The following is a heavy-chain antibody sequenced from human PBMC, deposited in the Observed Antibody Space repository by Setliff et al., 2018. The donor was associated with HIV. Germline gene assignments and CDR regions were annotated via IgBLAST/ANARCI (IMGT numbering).Heavy chain of an antibody. V-gene: IGHV3-30*02. CDR2: IRYDGSNK. Sequence: GGSLRLSCEASGFPFSAYAFSWVRQAPGKGLEWVAFIRYDGSNKYYADSVKGRFTISRDNSKDTLYLQMNSLRAEDTAVYYCAKDRYYDSSGSPFDYWGQGTLVTVSS. CDR1: GFPFSAYA. CDR3: AKDRYYDSSGSPFDY. D-gene: IGHD3-22*01. J-gene: IGHJ4*02.